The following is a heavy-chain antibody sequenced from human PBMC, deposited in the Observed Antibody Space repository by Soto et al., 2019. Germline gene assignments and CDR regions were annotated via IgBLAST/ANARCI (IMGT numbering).Heavy chain of an antibody. CDR1: EYTFTSYY. V-gene: IGHV1-46*01. J-gene: IGHJ6*02. D-gene: IGHD1-26*01. Sequence: ASVKVSCKASEYTFTSYYMHWVRQAPGQGLEWMGIINPSGSSTSYAQNFQGRVTMTRYTSTSTVYMELSSLRSEDTADYYCASGRVGATPLYYYAMDVWGQGTTVTVSS. CDR3: ASGRVGATPLYYYAMDV. CDR2: INPSGSST.